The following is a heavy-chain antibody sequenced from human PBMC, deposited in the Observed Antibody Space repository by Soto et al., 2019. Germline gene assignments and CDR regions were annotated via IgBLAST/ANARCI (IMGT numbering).Heavy chain of an antibody. CDR1: GFTFSSYA. V-gene: IGHV3-23*01. CDR2: ISGSGGST. CDR3: AKDRTSGSYHYYYYYGMDV. Sequence: EVQLLESGGGLVQPGGSLRLSCAASGFTFSSYAMSWVRQAPGKGLEWVSAISGSGGSTYYADSVKGRFTISRDNSKNTLYLQMNSLRAEDTAVYYCAKDRTSGSYHYYYYYGMDVWGQGTTVTVSS. J-gene: IGHJ6*02. D-gene: IGHD1-26*01.